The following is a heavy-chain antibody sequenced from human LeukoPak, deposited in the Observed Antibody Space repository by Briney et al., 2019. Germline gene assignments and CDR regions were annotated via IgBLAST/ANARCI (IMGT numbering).Heavy chain of an antibody. Sequence: SETLSPTCTVSGGSISSYYCNWIRQPPGKGLEWIGYIYYSGSTNYNPSLKSRVTISVDTSKNQFSLKLSSVTAADTAVYYCARDSGGSGSIRYWGQGTLVTVSS. D-gene: IGHD3-10*01. V-gene: IGHV4-59*01. CDR1: GGSISSYY. CDR3: ARDSGGSGSIRY. CDR2: IYYSGST. J-gene: IGHJ4*02.